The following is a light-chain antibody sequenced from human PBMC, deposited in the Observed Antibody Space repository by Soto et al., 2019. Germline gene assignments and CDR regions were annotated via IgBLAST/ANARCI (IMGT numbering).Light chain of an antibody. CDR1: SSNIGSNT. V-gene: IGLV1-44*01. Sequence: QSVLTQPPSASGTPGQRVTISCSGSSSNIGSNTVNWYQQLPGTAPKLVIYNNNQRPSGVPDRFSGSKSGTSASLAISGLQSEDEADYYCAAWDDSLNGWVFGGGTKLTVL. CDR2: NNN. J-gene: IGLJ3*02. CDR3: AAWDDSLNGWV.